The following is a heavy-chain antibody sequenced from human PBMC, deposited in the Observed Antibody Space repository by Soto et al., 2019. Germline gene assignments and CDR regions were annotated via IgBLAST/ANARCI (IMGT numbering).Heavy chain of an antibody. CDR2: ISGSGGST. CDR3: AGGEILRYFDWLLDAYYYYGMDV. CDR1: GFTFSSYA. D-gene: IGHD3-9*01. Sequence: GGSLRLSCAASGFTFSSYAMSWVRQAPGKGLEWVSAISGSGGSTYYADSVKGRFTISRDNSKNTLYLQMNSLRAEDTAVYYCAGGEILRYFDWLLDAYYYYGMDVWGQGTTVTVSS. J-gene: IGHJ6*02. V-gene: IGHV3-23*01.